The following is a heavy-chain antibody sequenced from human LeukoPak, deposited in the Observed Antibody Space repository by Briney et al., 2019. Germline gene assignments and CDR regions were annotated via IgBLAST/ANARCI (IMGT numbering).Heavy chain of an antibody. D-gene: IGHD5-12*01. CDR3: ATMLRVATPYFQH. V-gene: IGHV1-24*01. Sequence: ASVKVSCKVSGYTLTKLSMHWVRQAPGKGLEWMGGFDPKDGETIYAQKFQGRVTMTEDTSTDTAYMELSSLRSEDTAVYYCATMLRVATPYFQHWGQGTLVTVSS. CDR2: FDPKDGET. J-gene: IGHJ1*01. CDR1: GYTLTKLS.